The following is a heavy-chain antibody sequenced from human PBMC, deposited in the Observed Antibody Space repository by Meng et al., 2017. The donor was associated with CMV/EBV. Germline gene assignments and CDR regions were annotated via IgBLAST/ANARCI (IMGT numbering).Heavy chain of an antibody. CDR1: GFTFRSSE. CDR2: ISSSGGTV. V-gene: IGHV3-48*03. CDR3: ATVAVAGTDWFGP. D-gene: IGHD6-19*01. Sequence: GESLKISCAASGFTFRSSEMNWVRQASGKRLEWGSYISSSGGTVFYADSVKGRFTISRDNAKNSLFLQMNSLRVEDSAVYFCATVAVAGTDWFGPWGQGTLVTVSS. J-gene: IGHJ5*02.